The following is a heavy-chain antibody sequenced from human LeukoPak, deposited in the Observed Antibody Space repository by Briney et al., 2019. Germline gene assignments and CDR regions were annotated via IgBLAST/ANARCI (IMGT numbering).Heavy chain of an antibody. CDR2: IYHSGST. V-gene: IGHV4-4*02. J-gene: IGHJ3*02. CDR1: GGSISSSNW. CDR3: ARVLDLSKRGLNAFDI. Sequence: PSGTLSLTCAVSGGSISSSNWWSWVRQPPGKGLEWIGEIYHSGSTNYNPSLKSRVTISVDKSKKQFSLKLSSATAADTAVYYCARVLDLSKRGLNAFDIWGQGTMVTVSS. D-gene: IGHD3-16*01.